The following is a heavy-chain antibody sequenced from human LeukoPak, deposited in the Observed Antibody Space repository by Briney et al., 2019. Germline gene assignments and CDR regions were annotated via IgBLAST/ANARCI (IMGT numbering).Heavy chain of an antibody. Sequence: SGGSLRLSCAASGFTFSSYGMHWVRQAPGKGLEWVAVISYDGSNKYYADSVKGRFTISRDNSKNTLYLQMNSLRAEDTAVYYCAKVPGDSSSWYIDYYYGMDVWGQGTTVTVSS. CDR1: GFTFSSYG. V-gene: IGHV3-30*18. D-gene: IGHD6-13*01. J-gene: IGHJ6*02. CDR2: ISYDGSNK. CDR3: AKVPGDSSSWYIDYYYGMDV.